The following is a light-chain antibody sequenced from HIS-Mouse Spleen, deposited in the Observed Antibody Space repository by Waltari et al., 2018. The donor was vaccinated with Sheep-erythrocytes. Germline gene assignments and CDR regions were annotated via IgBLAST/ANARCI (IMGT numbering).Light chain of an antibody. J-gene: IGKJ1*01. V-gene: IGKV1D-13*01. CDR3: QQFNNYPRT. CDR2: EAS. Sequence: AIQLTQSPSSLSASVGDRVTITGRASQGSSSALAWYQQKPGKIPKLLISEASSLESGVPSMFSGSGSGTDFTLTISSLQPEDFATYYCQQFNNYPRTFGQGTKVEIK. CDR1: QGSSSA.